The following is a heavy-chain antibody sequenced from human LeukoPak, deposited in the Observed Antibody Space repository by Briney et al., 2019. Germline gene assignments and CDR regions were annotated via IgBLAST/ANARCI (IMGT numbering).Heavy chain of an antibody. J-gene: IGHJ4*02. CDR2: IKQDGSEK. Sequence: PGGSLRLSCAASGFIFGSYWMSWVRQAPGRGLEWVANIKQDGSEKYYVDSVKGRFTISRDNSKNTLYLQMNSLRAEDTAVYYCARDRRGNKIDSSVYMDYWGQGTLVTVSS. V-gene: IGHV3-7*01. CDR1: GFIFGSYW. D-gene: IGHD3-22*01. CDR3: ARDRRGNKIDSSVYMDY.